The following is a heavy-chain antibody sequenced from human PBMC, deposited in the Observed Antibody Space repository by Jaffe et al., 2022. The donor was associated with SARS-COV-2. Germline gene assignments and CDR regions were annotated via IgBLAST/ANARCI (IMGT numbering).Heavy chain of an antibody. V-gene: IGHV3-7*01. J-gene: IGHJ3*02. CDR1: GFTFSSYW. D-gene: IGHD3-22*01. Sequence: EVQLVESGGGLVQPGGSLRLSCAASGFTFSSYWMSWVRQAPGKGLEWVANIKQDGSEKYYVDSVKGRFTISRDNAKNSLYLQMNSLRAEDTAVYYCASRAPYYYDSSGSYDAFDIWGQGTMVTVSS. CDR3: ASRAPYYYDSSGSYDAFDI. CDR2: IKQDGSEK.